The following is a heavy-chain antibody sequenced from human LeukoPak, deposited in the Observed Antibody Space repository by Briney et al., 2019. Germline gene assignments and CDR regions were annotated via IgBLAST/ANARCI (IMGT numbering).Heavy chain of an antibody. Sequence: PGGSLRLSCAASGFTFSSYEMHWVRQAPGKGLEYVSAISSNGDNTYYANFVKGRFIISRDNSKNTLYLQMGSLRPEDMAVYYCARDRPGDVWGEGTTVTVSS. CDR3: ARDRPGDV. V-gene: IGHV3-64*01. J-gene: IGHJ6*04. CDR2: ISSNGDNT. CDR1: GFTFSSYE.